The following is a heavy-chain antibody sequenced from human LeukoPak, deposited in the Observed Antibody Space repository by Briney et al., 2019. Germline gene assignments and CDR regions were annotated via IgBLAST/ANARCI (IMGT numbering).Heavy chain of an antibody. CDR3: VSFYETY. CDR1: GNYW. J-gene: IGHJ4*02. V-gene: IGHV3-74*01. CDR2: INSDGSWT. Sequence: GGSLRLSCAASGNYWMHWVRQAPGKGLVWVTHINSDGSWTSYADSVKGRFTISKDNAKNTVYLQMNNLRAEDTAVYYCVSFYETYWGRGTLVTVSS. D-gene: IGHD2-2*01.